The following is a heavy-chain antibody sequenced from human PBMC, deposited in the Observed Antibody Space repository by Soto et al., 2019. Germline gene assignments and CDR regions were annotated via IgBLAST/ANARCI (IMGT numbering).Heavy chain of an antibody. CDR1: GYTFTSYG. CDR3: AREGYCSGGSCYYYYYYGMDV. D-gene: IGHD2-15*01. Sequence: QVQLVQSGAEVKKPGASVKVSCKASGYTFTSYGINWVRQAPGQGLEWMGWISAYNGNTNYAQKLQGRVTMTTDTSTSTAYMELRSLRSDDTAVYYCAREGYCSGGSCYYYYYYGMDVWGQGTTVTVSS. V-gene: IGHV1-18*01. CDR2: ISAYNGNT. J-gene: IGHJ6*02.